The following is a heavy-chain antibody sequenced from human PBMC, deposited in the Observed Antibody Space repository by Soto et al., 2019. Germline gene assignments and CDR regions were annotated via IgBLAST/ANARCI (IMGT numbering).Heavy chain of an antibody. Sequence: SETLSLTCTVSGGSISSSSYYWGWIRQPPGKGLEWIGSIYYSGSTYYNPSLKSRVTISVDTPKNQFSLKLSSVTAADTAVYYCARARGYSYGYGMDVWGQGTTVTVSS. CDR3: ARARGYSYGYGMDV. V-gene: IGHV4-39*01. J-gene: IGHJ6*02. CDR1: GGSISSSSYY. D-gene: IGHD5-18*01. CDR2: IYYSGST.